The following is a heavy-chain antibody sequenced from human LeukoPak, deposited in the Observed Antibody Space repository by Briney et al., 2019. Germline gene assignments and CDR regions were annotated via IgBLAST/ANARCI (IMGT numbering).Heavy chain of an antibody. D-gene: IGHD3-9*01. V-gene: IGHV4-31*03. CDR3: AGWAYYDILTGYYLFDY. Sequence: SQTLSLTCTVSGGSISSGGYYWSWVRQHPGKGLEWIGYIYYSGSTYYNPSLKSRVTISVDTSKNQFSLKLSSVTAADTAVYYCAGWAYYDILTGYYLFDYWGQGTLVTVSS. CDR2: IYYSGST. J-gene: IGHJ4*02. CDR1: GGSISSGGYY.